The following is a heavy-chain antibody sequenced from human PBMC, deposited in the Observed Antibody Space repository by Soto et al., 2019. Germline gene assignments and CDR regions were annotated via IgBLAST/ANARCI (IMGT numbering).Heavy chain of an antibody. Sequence: QITLKESGPPLVKPTQTLTLTCTFSGFSLSTSGVGVGWIRQPPGKALEWLALIYWDDDKRYSPSLKSRLTITKDTSKNQVVLTMTNMDPVDTATYYCAHETAYYDSSGYYYRDYWGQGTLVTVSS. CDR3: AHETAYYDSSGYYYRDY. V-gene: IGHV2-5*02. J-gene: IGHJ4*02. CDR1: GFSLSTSGVG. D-gene: IGHD3-22*01. CDR2: IYWDDDK.